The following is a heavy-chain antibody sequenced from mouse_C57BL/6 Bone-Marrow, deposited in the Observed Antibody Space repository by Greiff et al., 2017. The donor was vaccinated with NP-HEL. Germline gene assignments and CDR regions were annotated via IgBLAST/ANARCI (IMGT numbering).Heavy chain of an antibody. J-gene: IGHJ3*01. CDR1: GYSITSGYY. CDR2: ISYDGSN. D-gene: IGHD4-1*01. CDR3: ARGLTGISWFAY. V-gene: IGHV3-6*01. Sequence: EVQLVESGPGLVKPSQSLSLTCSVTGYSITSGYYWNWIRQFPGNKLEWMGYISYDGSNNYNPSLKNRISITRDTSKNQFFLKLNSVTTEDTATYYCARGLTGISWFAYWGQGTLVTVSA.